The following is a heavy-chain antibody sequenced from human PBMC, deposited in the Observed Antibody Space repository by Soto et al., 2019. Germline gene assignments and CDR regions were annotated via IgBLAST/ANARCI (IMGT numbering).Heavy chain of an antibody. CDR3: AHRQGGYNWDDGDFDY. CDR2: IYWDNDK. D-gene: IGHD1-1*01. J-gene: IGHJ4*02. CDR1: GFSLSTSGVG. V-gene: IGHV2-5*02. Sequence: QITLKESGPTLVKPTQTLTLTCTFSGFSLSTSGVGVGWIRQPPGEALEYLALIYWDNDKRYSPSQQSRLTINKVTSKNQVVLTMTNVDPVDTATYYCAHRQGGYNWDDGDFDYWGQGILVTVSS.